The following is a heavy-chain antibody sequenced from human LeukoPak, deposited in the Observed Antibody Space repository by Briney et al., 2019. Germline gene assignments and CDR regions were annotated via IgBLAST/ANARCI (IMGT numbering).Heavy chain of an antibody. Sequence: SETLSLICTVSGGSLSSYYWRWIRQPPGKGLEWIGYIYYSGSTNYNPSLKSRVTISVDTSKNQFSLKLSSVTAADTAVYYCARHMGLGYSYGYPYFDYWGQGTLVTVSS. V-gene: IGHV4-59*08. J-gene: IGHJ4*02. D-gene: IGHD5-18*01. CDR1: GGSLSSYY. CDR3: ARHMGLGYSYGYPYFDY. CDR2: IYYSGST.